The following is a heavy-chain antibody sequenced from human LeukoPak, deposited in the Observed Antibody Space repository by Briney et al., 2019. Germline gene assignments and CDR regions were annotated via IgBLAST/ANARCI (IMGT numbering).Heavy chain of an antibody. V-gene: IGHV4-39*01. CDR2: IYYSGST. J-gene: IGHJ3*02. D-gene: IGHD6-19*01. CDR3: ARVYSSGWYRAFDI. CDR1: GGSISSSSYY. Sequence: SETLSLTCTVSGGSISSSSYYWGWIRQPPGKGLEWLGSIYYSGSTYYNPSLKSRVTISVDTSKNQCSLKLSSVTAADTAVYYCARVYSSGWYRAFDIWGQGTMVTVSS.